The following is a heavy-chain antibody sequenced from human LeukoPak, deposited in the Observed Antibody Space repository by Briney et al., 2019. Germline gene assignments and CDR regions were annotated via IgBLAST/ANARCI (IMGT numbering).Heavy chain of an antibody. CDR3: ARDGVAGTYYFDY. J-gene: IGHJ4*02. Sequence: ASVKDSCKPSGYTFTNYYLHWVRHPPGQGLEWMGLISPSGGSTSYPQKLQGRVTTTRDPYTSTGSMELSSLRSEDTAVYFCARDGVAGTYYFDYWGQGTRVTVSS. CDR2: ISPSGGST. V-gene: IGHV1-46*01. CDR1: GYTFTNYY. D-gene: IGHD6-19*01.